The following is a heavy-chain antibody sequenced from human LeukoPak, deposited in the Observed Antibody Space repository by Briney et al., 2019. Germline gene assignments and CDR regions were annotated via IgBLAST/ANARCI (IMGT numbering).Heavy chain of an antibody. J-gene: IGHJ4*02. CDR3: VRHRGSGVVSPFDY. CDR2: IYPGDSDT. CDR1: GYSLTTYW. Sequence: GESLKISCKGSGYSLTTYWTGWVRRPPGKGLKGLGIIYPGDSDTRYSPSFQGQVTISADKSISTAYLQWSSLQASDTAMYYCVRHRGSGVVSPFDYWGQGTLVTVSS. D-gene: IGHD3-10*01. V-gene: IGHV5-51*02.